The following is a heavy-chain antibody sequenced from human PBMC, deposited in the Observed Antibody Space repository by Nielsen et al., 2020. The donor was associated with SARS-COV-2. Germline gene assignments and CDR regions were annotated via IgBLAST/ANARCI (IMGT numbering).Heavy chain of an antibody. CDR1: GFTFSSYA. V-gene: IGHV3-23*01. CDR2: ISGNGGST. Sequence: GGSLRLSCAASGFTFSSYAMRWVRQAPGKGLEWVSAISGNGGSTYYTDSVKGRFSISRDNSKNTLYLQMHSPRVEDTAVYYCAKDDVVRGDAFDIWGPGTMVTVSS. D-gene: IGHD3-10*01. CDR3: AKDDVVRGDAFDI. J-gene: IGHJ3*02.